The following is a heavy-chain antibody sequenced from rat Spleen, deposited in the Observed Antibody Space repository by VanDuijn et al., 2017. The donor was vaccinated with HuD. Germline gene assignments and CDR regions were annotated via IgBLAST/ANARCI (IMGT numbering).Heavy chain of an antibody. J-gene: IGHJ4*01. CDR1: GHSITSSYR. CDR2: INSAGST. CDR3: ARSSYNSGYYYVMDA. D-gene: IGHD4-3*01. V-gene: IGHV3-3*01. Sequence: EVQLQESGPGLVKPSQSLSLTCSVTGHSITSSYRWNWIRKFPGSKLEWMGYINSAGSTNYNPSLKSRISITRDTSKNQFFLQVNSVTTEDTATYYCARSSYNSGYYYVMDAWGQGASVTVSS.